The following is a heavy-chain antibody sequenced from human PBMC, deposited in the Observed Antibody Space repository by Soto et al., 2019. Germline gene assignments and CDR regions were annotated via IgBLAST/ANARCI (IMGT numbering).Heavy chain of an antibody. CDR2: IIPISDTT. Sequence: QVQLVQSGAEVKKPGSSVKVSCKISGGTFSSYAINWVRQAPGQGLEWMGGIIPISDTTNYAQKFQGRATITADKSTFTSYMELRGLSSEDTALYYCARDPGYSYGHPPHRGMDVW. CDR1: GGTFSSYA. V-gene: IGHV1-69*06. D-gene: IGHD5-18*01. J-gene: IGHJ6*01. CDR3: ARDPGYSYGHPPHRGMDV.